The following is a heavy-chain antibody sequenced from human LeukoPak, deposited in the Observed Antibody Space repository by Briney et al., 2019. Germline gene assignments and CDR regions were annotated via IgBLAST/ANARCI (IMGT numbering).Heavy chain of an antibody. CDR1: GFTFSSYG. V-gene: IGHV3-23*01. CDR2: ISGSGGST. J-gene: IGHJ5*02. Sequence: GGSLRLSCAASGFTFSSYGMSWVRQAPGKGLEWVSAISGSGGSTYYADSVKGRFTISRDNSKNTLYLQMNSLRAEDTAVYYCAKEYMWRGWFENLPNNWFDPWGQGTLVTVSS. D-gene: IGHD3-10*01. CDR3: AKEYMWRGWFENLPNNWFDP.